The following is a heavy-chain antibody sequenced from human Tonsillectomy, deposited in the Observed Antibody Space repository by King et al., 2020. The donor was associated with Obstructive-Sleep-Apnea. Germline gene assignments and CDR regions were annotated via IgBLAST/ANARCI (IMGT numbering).Heavy chain of an antibody. Sequence: VQLVESGGGLVQPGRSLTLSFAASGFNLDAYSMHWVRQVPGKGLEWVSGISWNSGHIGYADSVKGRFTITRDNAKNSLYLQMNSLRAEDTALYYCAKDMGFDTGGGFDYWGQGALVTVFS. V-gene: IGHV3-9*01. CDR3: AKDMGFDTGGGFDY. CDR2: ISWNSGHI. CDR1: GFNLDAYS. D-gene: IGHD1-26*01. J-gene: IGHJ4*02.